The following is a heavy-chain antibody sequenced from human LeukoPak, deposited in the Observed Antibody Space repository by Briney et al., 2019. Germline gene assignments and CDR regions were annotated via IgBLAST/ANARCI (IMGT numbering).Heavy chain of an antibody. CDR2: IYYRGNT. J-gene: IGHJ4*02. CDR1: GGSISSSSHY. CDR3: ARQVNEQLARFDY. V-gene: IGHV4-39*01. D-gene: IGHD6-6*01. Sequence: SSETLSLTCTVSGGSISSSSHYWGWIRQPPGKGLEWIASIYYRGNTYYNASLKSRVTISVDTSKNQFSLKLTSVTAADTAIYYCARQVNEQLARFDYWGQGTLVTVSS.